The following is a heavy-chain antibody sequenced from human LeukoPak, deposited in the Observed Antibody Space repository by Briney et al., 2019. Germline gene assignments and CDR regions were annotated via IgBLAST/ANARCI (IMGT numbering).Heavy chain of an antibody. D-gene: IGHD3-22*01. CDR1: GFTFSSYW. CDR2: IKQDGSEK. J-gene: IGHJ3*02. V-gene: IGHV3-7*01. Sequence: GGSLRLSCAASGFTFSSYWMSWVRQAPGKGLEWVANIKQDGSEKYYVDSVKGRFTISRDNAKNSLYLQMNRLRAEDTAVYYCARLIEYYYDSSGYYYVVRGDAFDIWDQGTMVTVSS. CDR3: ARLIEYYYDSSGYYYVVRGDAFDI.